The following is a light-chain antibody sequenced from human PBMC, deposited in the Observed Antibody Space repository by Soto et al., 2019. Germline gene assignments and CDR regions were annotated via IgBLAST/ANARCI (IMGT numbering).Light chain of an antibody. J-gene: IGKJ1*01. Sequence: DIQMTQSPSTLSASVGDRVTITCRARQSVSRWLAGYQQKPGKAPKLLIFKASTLESGVPSRFNGSGSGTEFTLAISSLQLDDSATYYCQQYNDNWSFGQGTKVVIK. CDR1: QSVSRW. CDR2: KAS. V-gene: IGKV1-5*03. CDR3: QQYNDNWS.